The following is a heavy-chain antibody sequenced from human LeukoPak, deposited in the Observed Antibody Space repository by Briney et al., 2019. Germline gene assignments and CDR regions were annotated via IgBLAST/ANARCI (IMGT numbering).Heavy chain of an antibody. CDR1: GGSISSSSYY. CDR3: ARHEESAAAAMYYYYYMDV. V-gene: IGHV4-39*01. D-gene: IGHD6-13*01. J-gene: IGHJ6*03. Sequence: PSETLSLTCTVSGGSISSSSYYWGWIRPPPGKGLEWLGSIYYSGSTYYNPSLKSRVTISVDTSKNQFSLKLSSVTAADTAVYYCARHEESAAAAMYYYYYMDVWGKGTTVTVSS. CDR2: IYYSGST.